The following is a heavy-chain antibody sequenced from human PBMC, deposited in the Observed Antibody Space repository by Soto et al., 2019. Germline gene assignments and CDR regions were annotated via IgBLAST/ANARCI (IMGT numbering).Heavy chain of an antibody. CDR2: ISAYNGNT. J-gene: IGHJ5*02. CDR1: GYTFTSYG. CDR3: ARPIAVAGRTVLWFDP. Sequence: ASVKVSCKASGYTFTSYGISWVRQAPGQGLEWMGWISAYNGNTNYAQKLQGRVTMTTDTSTSTAYMELRSLRSDDTAVYYCARPIAVAGRTVLWFDPWGQGTLVTVLL. D-gene: IGHD6-19*01. V-gene: IGHV1-18*01.